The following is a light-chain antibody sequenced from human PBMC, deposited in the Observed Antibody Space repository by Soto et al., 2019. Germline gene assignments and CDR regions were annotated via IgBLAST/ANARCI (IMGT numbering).Light chain of an antibody. J-gene: IGKJ1*01. CDR1: QSIYKW. V-gene: IGKV1-5*01. Sequence: DIQMTQSPSTLSASVGDRVTITCRASQSIYKWLAWYQKKPGKAPKLLIYDASSLQSGVPSRFSGSGSGTDFNLTISSLQTDDFATYYCQQYNSYSWTFGQGTKLDIK. CDR3: QQYNSYSWT. CDR2: DAS.